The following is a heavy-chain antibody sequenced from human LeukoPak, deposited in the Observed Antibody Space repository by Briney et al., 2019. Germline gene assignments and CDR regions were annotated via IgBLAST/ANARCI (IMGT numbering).Heavy chain of an antibody. CDR3: ARELRSTYYYYYGMDV. CDR1: GYTFTSYD. V-gene: IGHV1-8*01. J-gene: IGHJ6*02. D-gene: IGHD5/OR15-5a*01. Sequence: GASVKVSCKASGYTFTSYDINWVRQATGQGLERMGWMNPNSGNTGYAQKFQGRVTMTRNTSISTAYMELSSLRSEDTAVYYCARELRSTYYYYYGMDVWGQGTTVTVSS. CDR2: MNPNSGNT.